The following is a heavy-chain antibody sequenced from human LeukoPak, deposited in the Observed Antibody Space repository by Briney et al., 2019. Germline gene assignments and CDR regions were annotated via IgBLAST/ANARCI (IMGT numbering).Heavy chain of an antibody. CDR2: MNPNSGNT. Sequence: ASVKVSCKASGYTFTSYDINWVRRATGQGLEWMGWMNPNSGNTGYAQKFQGRVTMTRNTSISTAYMELTSLRSEDTAVYYCARGQGRRTLYGSGSYNYWGQGTLVTVSS. CDR3: ARGQGRRTLYGSGSYNY. D-gene: IGHD3-10*01. V-gene: IGHV1-8*01. CDR1: GYTFTSYD. J-gene: IGHJ4*02.